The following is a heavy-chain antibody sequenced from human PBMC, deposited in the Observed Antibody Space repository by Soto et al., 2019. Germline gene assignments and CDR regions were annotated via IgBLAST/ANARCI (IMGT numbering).Heavy chain of an antibody. CDR1: GFSFSDYS. CDR2: IDLTGTMT. CDR3: TKDRVPEGIYSFDY. V-gene: IGHV3-23*05. D-gene: IGHD2-21*01. J-gene: IGHJ4*02. Sequence: EAQLSESGGDLVQPGGSLRLSCAASGFSFSDYSMNWVRQAPGKGLEWVAFIDLTGTMTDYRESVKGRFTLSKDKSMKTVYLQMNNLRVEDAAIYYCTKDRVPEGIYSFDYWGQGALVTVSS.